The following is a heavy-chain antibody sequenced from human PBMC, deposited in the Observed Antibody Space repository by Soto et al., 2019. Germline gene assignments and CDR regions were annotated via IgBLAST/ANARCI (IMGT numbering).Heavy chain of an antibody. D-gene: IGHD3-10*01. J-gene: IGHJ6*02. V-gene: IGHV4-28*03. CDR1: GYSISSSNW. CDR2: IYYSGTT. Sequence: PSETLSLTCAVSGYSISSSNWWGWIRQPTGKGLEWIGYIYYSGTTYYNPSLKSRVTMSVDTSKNQFSLKLTSVTAVDTAVYYCARAGVRFRYGMDVWGQGTTVT. CDR3: ARAGVRFRYGMDV.